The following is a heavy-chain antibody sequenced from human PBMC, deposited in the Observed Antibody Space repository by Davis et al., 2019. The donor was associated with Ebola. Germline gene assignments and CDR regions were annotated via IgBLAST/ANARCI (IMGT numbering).Heavy chain of an antibody. D-gene: IGHD3-22*01. V-gene: IGHV4-39*07. CDR2: IYYSGST. J-gene: IGHJ4*02. CDR3: ASATRYYYDSSGYYTDRGYFDY. CDR1: GGSISSSSYY. Sequence: SETLSLTCTVSGGSISSSSYYWGWIRQPPGKGLEWIGSIYYSGSTYYNPSLKSRVTISVDKSKNQFSLKLSSVTAADTAVYYCASATRYYYDSSGYYTDRGYFDYWGQGTLVTVSS.